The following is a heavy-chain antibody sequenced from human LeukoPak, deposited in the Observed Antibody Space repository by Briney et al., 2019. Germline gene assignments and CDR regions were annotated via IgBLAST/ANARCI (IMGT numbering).Heavy chain of an antibody. CDR3: ASPVTPLPY. CDR1: GFTLSTYT. D-gene: IGHD4-17*01. CDR2: ISSSSTYI. J-gene: IGHJ4*02. Sequence: KAGGSLRLSCAASGFTLSTYTMNWIRQAPGKGLEWVSSISSSSTYIYYADSVKGRFTISRDNAKNSLYLQMDSLRAEHTAVYYCASPVTPLPYWGQGTLVTVSS. V-gene: IGHV3-21*01.